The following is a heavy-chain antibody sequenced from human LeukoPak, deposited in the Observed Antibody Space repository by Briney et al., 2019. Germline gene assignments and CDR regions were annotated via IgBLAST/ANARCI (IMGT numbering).Heavy chain of an antibody. CDR1: GGSISSYY. CDR3: ARGQYSNYCSYYYMDV. CDR2: IYTSGST. V-gene: IGHV4-4*07. D-gene: IGHD4-11*01. J-gene: IGHJ6*03. Sequence: SETLSLTCTVSGGSISSYYWSWIRQPAGKGLEWIGRIYTSGSTNYNPSLKSRVTMSVDTSKNQFALKLSSVTAADTAVYYCARGQYSNYCSYYYMDVWGKGTTVTVSS.